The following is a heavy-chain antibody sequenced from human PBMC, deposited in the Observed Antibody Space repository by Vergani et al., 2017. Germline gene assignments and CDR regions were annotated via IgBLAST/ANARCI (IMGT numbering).Heavy chain of an antibody. CDR2: IYPGDSDT. CDR1: GYSFTSYW. CDR3: ARADVVVPAANPLYSSSPPLY. V-gene: IGHV5-51*01. J-gene: IGHJ4*02. Sequence: EVQLVQSGAEVKKPGESLKISCKGSGYSFTSYWIGWVRQMPGKGLEWMGIIYPGDSDTRYSPSFQGQVTISADKSISTAYLQWSSLKASDTAMYYCARADVVVPAANPLYSSSPPLYWGQGTLVTVSS. D-gene: IGHD2-2*01.